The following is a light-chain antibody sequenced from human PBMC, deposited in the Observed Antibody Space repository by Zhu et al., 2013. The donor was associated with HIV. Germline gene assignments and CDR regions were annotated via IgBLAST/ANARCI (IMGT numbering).Light chain of an antibody. V-gene: IGKV4-1*01. CDR1: QSVLYSSNSKNY. CDR3: QQYSATPPT. CDR2: WAS. Sequence: DIVMTQSPDSLAVSLGERATINCKSSQSVLYSSNSKNYLLWYQQKPGQPPRLLIYWASTRESGVPDRFSGSGSGTDFTLTISSLQAEDVAVYFCQQYSATPPTFGGGTKVEIK. J-gene: IGKJ4*01.